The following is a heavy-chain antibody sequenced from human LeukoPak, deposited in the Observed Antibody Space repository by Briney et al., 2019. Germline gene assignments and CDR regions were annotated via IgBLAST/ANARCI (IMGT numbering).Heavy chain of an antibody. J-gene: IGHJ5*02. Sequence: SETLSLTCAVYGASFNTYYWSWIRQSPEKGLEWIGDINHSGTTNYNPSLKSRVTISVDTSKNQFSLKLSSVTAADTAVYYCARGGYYGSGNDFRFDPWGQGTLVTVSS. CDR1: GASFNTYY. V-gene: IGHV4-34*01. CDR3: ARGGYYGSGNDFRFDP. CDR2: INHSGTT. D-gene: IGHD3-10*01.